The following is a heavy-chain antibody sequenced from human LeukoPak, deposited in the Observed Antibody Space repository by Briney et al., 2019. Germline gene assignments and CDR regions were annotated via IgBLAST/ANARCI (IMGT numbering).Heavy chain of an antibody. CDR1: GYTFTSYA. V-gene: IGHV1-69*13. J-gene: IGHJ4*02. Sequence: ASVKVSCKASGYTFTSYAISWVRQAPGQGLEWMGGIIPIFGTANYAQKFQGRVTITADESTSTAYMELSSLRSEDTAVYYCARDRDGSGSYYPDYWGQGTLVTVSS. D-gene: IGHD3-10*01. CDR3: ARDRDGSGSYYPDY. CDR2: IIPIFGTA.